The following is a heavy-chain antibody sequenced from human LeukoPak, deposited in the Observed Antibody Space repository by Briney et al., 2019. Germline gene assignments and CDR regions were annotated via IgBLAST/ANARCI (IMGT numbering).Heavy chain of an antibody. Sequence: WETLSLTCAVSGGSISSYSLSWIRQPPQKALEWIADIYYSGTTNYKASLKSRVTISGDTSKTQFSLKLSSVTAADTAVYYCARGRFLDAFDIWGQGTMVTVSS. CDR1: GGSISSYS. CDR2: IYYSGTT. D-gene: IGHD3-3*01. J-gene: IGHJ3*02. CDR3: ARGRFLDAFDI. V-gene: IGHV4-59*01.